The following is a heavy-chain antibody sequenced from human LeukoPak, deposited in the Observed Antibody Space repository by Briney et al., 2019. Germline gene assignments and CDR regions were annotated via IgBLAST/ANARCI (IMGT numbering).Heavy chain of an antibody. CDR2: ISAYNGNT. V-gene: IGHV1-18*01. CDR1: GYTFTSYG. J-gene: IGHJ6*02. Sequence: ASVKVSCKASGYTFTSYGISWVRQAPGQGLEWMGWISAYNGNTNYGQKLQGRVTMTTDTSTSTAYMELRSLRSDDTAVYYCATVAGPPDSYGMDVWGQGTTVTVSS. CDR3: ATVAGPPDSYGMDV. D-gene: IGHD6-19*01.